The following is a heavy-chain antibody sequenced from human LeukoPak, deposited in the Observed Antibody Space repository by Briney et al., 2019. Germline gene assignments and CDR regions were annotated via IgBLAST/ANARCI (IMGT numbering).Heavy chain of an antibody. V-gene: IGHV3-7*02. Sequence: PGGSLRLSCAASGFTFGSYAMSWVRQAPGKGLEWVANIKQDGSEKNYVDSVKGRFTISRDNAKNSLYLQMNSLRAEDTAVYYCARQRFGDVWGKGTTVTVSS. CDR3: ARQRFGDV. J-gene: IGHJ6*04. CDR1: GFTFGSYA. CDR2: IKQDGSEK. D-gene: IGHD3-3*01.